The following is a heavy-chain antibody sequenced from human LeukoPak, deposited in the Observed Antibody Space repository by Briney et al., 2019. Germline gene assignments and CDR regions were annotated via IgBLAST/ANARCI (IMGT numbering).Heavy chain of an antibody. V-gene: IGHV3-23*01. J-gene: IGHJ4*02. CDR2: ISGSGGST. D-gene: IGHD6-6*01. CDR1: GFTFSSHA. Sequence: GGSLRLSCAVSGFTFSSHAMSWVRQAPGKGLEWVSSISGSGGSTYFADFVKGRFNLSRDSSKNSLYLQMNSPRADDTAVYYCAKGFFASSPFPLDYWGQGTLVTVSS. CDR3: AKGFFASSPFPLDY.